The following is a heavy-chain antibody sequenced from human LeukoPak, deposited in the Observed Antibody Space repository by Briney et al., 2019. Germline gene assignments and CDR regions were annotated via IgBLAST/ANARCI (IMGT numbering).Heavy chain of an antibody. CDR1: GYXFTGYY. CDR2: INPNSGGT. J-gene: IGHJ5*02. D-gene: IGHD2-2*01. CDR3: ARDLLVPAANWFDP. Sequence: GASVKVSCMASGYXFTGYYIHWVRQAPGQGLEWMGWINPNSGGTNYAQKFQGRVTMTRDTSISTAYMELSRLRSDDTAVYYCARDLLVPAANWFDPWGQGTLVTVSS. V-gene: IGHV1-2*02.